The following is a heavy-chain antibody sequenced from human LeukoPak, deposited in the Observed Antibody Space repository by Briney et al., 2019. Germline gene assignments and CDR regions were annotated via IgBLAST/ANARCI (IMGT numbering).Heavy chain of an antibody. CDR2: IFSDGSTT. CDR3: ARDRYNSGPHHFDY. J-gene: IGHJ4*02. V-gene: IGHV3-74*01. Sequence: QPGGSLRLSCAASGFTFSGYWMHWVRHAPGKGLVWVSRIFSDGSTTNYADSVKGRFTISRDNAKNTLYLQMNSLRAEDTAVYYCARDRYNSGPHHFDYWGQGTLVTVSS. D-gene: IGHD6-19*01. CDR1: GFTFSGYW.